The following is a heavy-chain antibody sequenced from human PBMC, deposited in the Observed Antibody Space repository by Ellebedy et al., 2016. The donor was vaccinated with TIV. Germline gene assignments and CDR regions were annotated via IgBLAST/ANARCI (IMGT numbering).Heavy chain of an antibody. V-gene: IGHV3-53*01. CDR2: IYSSGGT. CDR3: AGGISVAGTSLGF. J-gene: IGHJ4*02. CDR1: GVTVNSNY. D-gene: IGHD6-19*01. Sequence: GESLKISCVVSGVTVNSNYMSWVRQAPGRGLEWVSTIYSSGGTYYAGSVKGRFTISRDNSKNTLYLQMNSLRAEDTAVYYCAGGISVAGTSLGFWGQGTLVTVSS.